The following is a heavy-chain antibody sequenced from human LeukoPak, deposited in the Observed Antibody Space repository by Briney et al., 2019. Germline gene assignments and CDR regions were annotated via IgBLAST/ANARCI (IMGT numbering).Heavy chain of an antibody. Sequence: ASVKVSCTASGYIFTGYYIHWVRQAPGQGLEWMGWINPNSGDTDSAQKFQGRVTVTRDTSISTAYMELSRLTSDDTAVYYCARVRGAGPYLVRDLDAFDIWGQGTMVTVSS. CDR2: INPNSGDT. J-gene: IGHJ3*02. CDR3: ARVRGAGPYLVRDLDAFDI. CDR1: GYIFTGYY. V-gene: IGHV1-2*02. D-gene: IGHD3-10*01.